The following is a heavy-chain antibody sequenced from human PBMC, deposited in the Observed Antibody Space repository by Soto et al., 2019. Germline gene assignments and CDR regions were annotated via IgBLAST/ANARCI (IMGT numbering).Heavy chain of an antibody. CDR3: LSGYGSGSYYISGDY. CDR1: GYSFTSYL. V-gene: IGHV5-51*01. Sequence: EDSLKISCKGSGYSFTSYLIGWVRQMPGKGLEWMGIIYPGDSDTRYSPSFQGQVTISADKSISTAYLQWSSLKASDTAMYYCLSGYGSGSYYISGDYWGQGTLVTVSS. D-gene: IGHD3-10*01. CDR2: IYPGDSDT. J-gene: IGHJ4*02.